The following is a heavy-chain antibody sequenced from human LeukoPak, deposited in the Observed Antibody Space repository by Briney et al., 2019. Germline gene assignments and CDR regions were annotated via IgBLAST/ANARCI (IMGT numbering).Heavy chain of an antibody. J-gene: IGHJ4*02. Sequence: SQTLSLTCDVSGVSISGGGHSWSWIRQPPGKGLEWIGYIYHSGSTYYHPSLKSRVTISVDRSKNQFSLKLSFVTAADTAVYYCARGVSGGVFDYWGQGTLVTVSS. CDR2: IYHSGST. V-gene: IGHV4-30-2*01. CDR1: GVSISGGGHS. D-gene: IGHD3-3*01. CDR3: ARGVSGGVFDY.